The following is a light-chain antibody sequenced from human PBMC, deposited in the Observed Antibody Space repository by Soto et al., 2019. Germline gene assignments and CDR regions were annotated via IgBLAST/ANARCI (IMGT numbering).Light chain of an antibody. CDR1: QNIRTY. J-gene: IGKJ1*01. CDR2: AAS. CDR3: QQTLSVPRT. Sequence: DLQMTQSPRFLSASVGDRVTITCRASQNIRTYLTWYQQKPGKGPTVLIYAASTLQRGVPSRFSCSTTGTDFTLTITGLQPEDSATYYCQQTLSVPRTFGLGTKVEIK. V-gene: IGKV1-39*01.